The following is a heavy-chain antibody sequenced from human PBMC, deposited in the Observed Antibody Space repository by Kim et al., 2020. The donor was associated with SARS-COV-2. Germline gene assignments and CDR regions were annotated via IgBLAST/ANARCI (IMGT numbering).Heavy chain of an antibody. CDR1: GFTFTNFS. D-gene: IGHD2-2*01. CDR3: AKSTRTRVPVAAGFDS. J-gene: IGHJ4*01. CDR2: INSNAVST. Sequence: GGSLRLSCIASGFTFTNFSMTWVRQAPGKGLEWVAGINSNAVSTAYADSVKGRFTVSRDNSKNTLFLQMVSLKAEDTAIYFCAKSTRTRVPVAAGFDSWG. V-gene: IGHV3-23*01.